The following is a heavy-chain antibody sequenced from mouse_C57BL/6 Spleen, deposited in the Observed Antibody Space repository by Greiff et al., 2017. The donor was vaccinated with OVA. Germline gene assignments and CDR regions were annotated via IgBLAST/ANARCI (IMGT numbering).Heavy chain of an antibody. CDR1: GFTFSDYG. CDR3: AKKPYYGAAMDY. Sequence: EVMLVESGGGLVKPGGSLKLSCAASGFTFSDYGMHWVRQAPEKGLEWVAYISSGSSTIYYADTVKGRFTISRDNAKNTLFLQMTSLRSEDTAMYYCAKKPYYGAAMDYWGQGTSVTVSS. CDR2: ISSGSSTI. J-gene: IGHJ4*01. V-gene: IGHV5-17*01. D-gene: IGHD1-1*01.